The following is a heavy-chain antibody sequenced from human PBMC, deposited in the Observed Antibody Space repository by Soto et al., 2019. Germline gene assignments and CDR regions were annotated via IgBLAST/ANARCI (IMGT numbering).Heavy chain of an antibody. J-gene: IGHJ3*02. Sequence: SVKVSCKASGGTFSSYTISWVRQAPGQGLEWMGRIIPILGIANYAQKFQGRVTITADKSTSTAYMELSSLRSEDTAVYYCARDSFPIVVVVAAGTLGAFDIWGQGTMVTVSS. D-gene: IGHD2-15*01. V-gene: IGHV1-69*04. CDR1: GGTFSSYT. CDR2: IIPILGIA. CDR3: ARDSFPIVVVVAAGTLGAFDI.